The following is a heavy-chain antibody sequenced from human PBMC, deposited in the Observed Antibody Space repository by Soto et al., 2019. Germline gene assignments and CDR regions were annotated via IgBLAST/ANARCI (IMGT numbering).Heavy chain of an antibody. CDR2: IYFTGAT. J-gene: IGHJ4*02. D-gene: IGHD2-21*02. CDR3: ASIPRRGYSYGIDY. Sequence: QMQLQESGPGLVKPSQTLSLTCNVSGGSISSGTSYWTWIRQHPGEGLEWIGHIYFTGATYSNPSLRSRLTMSVDTSKNQFSLKLTSVTAADTATYYCASIPRRGYSYGIDYWGQGTVVTVSS. V-gene: IGHV4-31*03. CDR1: GGSISSGTSY.